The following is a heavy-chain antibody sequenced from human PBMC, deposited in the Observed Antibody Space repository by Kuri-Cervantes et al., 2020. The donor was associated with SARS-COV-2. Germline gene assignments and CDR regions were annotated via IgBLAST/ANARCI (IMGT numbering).Heavy chain of an antibody. CDR2: IDWDDDK. J-gene: IGHJ4*02. CDR3: ARGLGELSTFDY. D-gene: IGHD3-16*02. CDR1: GFSLSTSGMC. V-gene: IGHV2-70*11. Sequence: SGPTLVKPTQTLTLTCTFSGFSLSTSGMCVSWIRQPPGKALEWLARIDWDDDKYYSTSLTTRLTVSKDTSKSQVVLTMTNMDPVDTATYYCARGLGELSTFDYWGQGTLVTVSS.